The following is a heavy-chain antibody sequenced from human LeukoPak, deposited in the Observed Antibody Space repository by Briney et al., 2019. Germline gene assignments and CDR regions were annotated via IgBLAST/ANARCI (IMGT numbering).Heavy chain of an antibody. CDR1: GFTFSNHW. V-gene: IGHV3-7*01. CDR2: IMQDGSEK. CDR3: ARPASRVFAY. J-gene: IGHJ4*02. Sequence: GGSLRLSCAVSGFTFSNHWMTWVRQAPGKGLEWVANIMQDGSEKYYVDSVKGRFTISRDNAKNSLYLQMNSLRVEDTAVYYCARPASRVFAYWGQGTLVTVSS.